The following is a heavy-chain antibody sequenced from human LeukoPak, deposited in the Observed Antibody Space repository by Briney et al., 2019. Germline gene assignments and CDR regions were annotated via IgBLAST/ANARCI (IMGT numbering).Heavy chain of an antibody. CDR3: ARGVGGSYYAVAIDY. Sequence: SETLSLTCTVSGGSISSYYWSWIRQPPGKGLEWIGYIYYSGSTNYNPSLKSRVTISVDTSKNQFSLKLSSVTAADTAVYYCARGVGGSYYAVAIDYWGQGTLVTVSS. CDR1: GGSISSYY. J-gene: IGHJ4*02. V-gene: IGHV4-59*01. D-gene: IGHD1-26*01. CDR2: IYYSGST.